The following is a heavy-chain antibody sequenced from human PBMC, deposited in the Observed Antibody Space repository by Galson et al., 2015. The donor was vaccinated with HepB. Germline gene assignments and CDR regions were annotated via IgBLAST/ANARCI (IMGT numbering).Heavy chain of an antibody. CDR1: GFTFSSYG. D-gene: IGHD6-19*01. Sequence: SLRLSCAASGFTFSSYGMHWVRQAPGKGLEWVAVISYDGSNKYYADSVKGRFTISRDNSKNTLYLQMNSLRAEDTAVYYCAFLRIAVAGTHYFDYWGQGTLVTVSS. V-gene: IGHV3-30*03. J-gene: IGHJ4*02. CDR3: AFLRIAVAGTHYFDY. CDR2: ISYDGSNK.